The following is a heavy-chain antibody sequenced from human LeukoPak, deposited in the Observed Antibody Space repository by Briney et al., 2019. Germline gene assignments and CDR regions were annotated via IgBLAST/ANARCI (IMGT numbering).Heavy chain of an antibody. Sequence: GASVKVSCKASGYTFPTSGISWVRQAPGQGLEWMGWISVYNHNTNYAQKFQGRVTVTTDTSTRTAYMELRSLRSDDTAVYYCARERPALLPGEQLLPRYFDYWGQGALVTVSS. CDR3: ARERPALLPGEQLLPRYFDY. J-gene: IGHJ4*02. D-gene: IGHD1-26*01. CDR1: GYTFPTSG. CDR2: ISVYNHNT. V-gene: IGHV1-18*01.